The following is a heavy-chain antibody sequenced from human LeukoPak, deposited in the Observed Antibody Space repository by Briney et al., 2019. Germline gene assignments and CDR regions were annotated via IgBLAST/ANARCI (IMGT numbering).Heavy chain of an antibody. CDR1: GGSFSGYY. CDR3: ARGRITRYFDY. D-gene: IGHD2/OR15-2a*01. CDR2: INHSGST. Sequence: NASETLSLTCAVYGGSFSGYYWSWIRQPPGKGLEWIGEINHSGSTNYNPSLKSRVTISVDTSKNQFSLKLSSVTAADTAVYYCARGRITRYFDYWGQGTLVTVSS. J-gene: IGHJ4*02. V-gene: IGHV4-34*01.